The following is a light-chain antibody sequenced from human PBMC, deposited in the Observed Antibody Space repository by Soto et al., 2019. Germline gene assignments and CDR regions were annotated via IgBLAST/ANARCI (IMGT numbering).Light chain of an antibody. CDR1: QSVSSS. CDR2: DAS. J-gene: IGKJ1*01. CDR3: QHRGNWPRT. Sequence: EIVLTQSPATLSLSPGERATLSSRASQSVSSSLAWFQQKPGQAPRLLISDASNRATGIPARFSGSGSGTDFTLTISSLEPEDFAVYYCQHRGNWPRTFGQGTKVEIK. V-gene: IGKV3-11*01.